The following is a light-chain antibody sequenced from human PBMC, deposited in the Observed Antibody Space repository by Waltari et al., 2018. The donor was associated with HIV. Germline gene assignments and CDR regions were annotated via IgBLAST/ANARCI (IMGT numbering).Light chain of an antibody. CDR1: RTALSDYEHRNY. CDR3: QQYFTVRPT. J-gene: IGKJ4*01. V-gene: IGKV4-1*01. CDR2: GAS. Sequence: DIMMTKYPESLPVSLGARATINCRASRTALSDYEHRNYLAWYQQKPGQSPNVLIYGASTRQSGVPNRFSASGSGTNFSLTISSLQAEDVALYYCQQYFTVRPTFGGGTKVEI.